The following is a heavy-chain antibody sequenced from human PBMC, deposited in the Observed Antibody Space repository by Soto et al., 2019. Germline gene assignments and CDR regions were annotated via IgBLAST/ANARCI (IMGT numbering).Heavy chain of an antibody. J-gene: IGHJ3*02. CDR1: GYSVTSYW. Sequence: GESLKISCKFSGYSVTSYWIACVLQMPGQGLEWMGVIYPGDSSSRYSPSFQGQVTFSADKSISTAYLHWSSLKASDTALYYCATCNYYGSGMDDFDIWGQGTMVKVSS. D-gene: IGHD3-10*01. V-gene: IGHV5-51*01. CDR3: ATCNYYGSGMDDFDI. CDR2: IYPGDSSS.